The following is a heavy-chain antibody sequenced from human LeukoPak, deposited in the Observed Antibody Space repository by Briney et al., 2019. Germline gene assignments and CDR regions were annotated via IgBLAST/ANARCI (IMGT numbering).Heavy chain of an antibody. CDR1: GFTFSSYS. CDR3: ARDSGTAVGPFDY. J-gene: IGHJ4*02. Sequence: GGSLRLSGAASGFTFSSYSMNWVRQAPGKGLEWVSYISSSSSTIYYADSVKGRFTISRDNAKNSLYLQMNSLRAEDTAVYYCARDSGTAVGPFDYWGQGTLVTVSS. D-gene: IGHD1/OR15-1a*01. CDR2: ISSSSSTI. V-gene: IGHV3-48*01.